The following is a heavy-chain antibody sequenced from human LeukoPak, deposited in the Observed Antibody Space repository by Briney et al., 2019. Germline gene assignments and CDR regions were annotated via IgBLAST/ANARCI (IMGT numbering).Heavy chain of an antibody. J-gene: IGHJ5*02. V-gene: IGHV3-23*01. CDR2: ISGSGGST. Sequence: GGSLRLSCAASGFTFSSYAMSWVRQAPGKGLEWVSVISGSGGSTYYADSVKGRFTISRDNSKNTLYLKMNSLRAEDTAVYYCAKVFTDGRSVLFDPWGQGTLVTVSS. D-gene: IGHD1-26*01. CDR3: AKVFTDGRSVLFDP. CDR1: GFTFSSYA.